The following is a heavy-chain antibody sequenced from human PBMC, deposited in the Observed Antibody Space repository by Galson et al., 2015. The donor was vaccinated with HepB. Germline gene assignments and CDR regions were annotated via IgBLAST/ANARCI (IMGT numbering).Heavy chain of an antibody. CDR2: INDGKGNT. CDR1: GYTFTMYA. J-gene: IGHJ4*02. D-gene: IGHD6-13*01. CDR3: ARSGRFGIAAADHGLY. V-gene: IGHV1-3*01. Sequence: SVKVSCKASGYTFTMYAMHWVRQAPGQRPEWMGWINDGKGNTKYSQKVQGRVTITRDTSASTAYMELGSLKSDDTAVYYCARSGRFGIAAADHGLYWGQGTLVTVSS.